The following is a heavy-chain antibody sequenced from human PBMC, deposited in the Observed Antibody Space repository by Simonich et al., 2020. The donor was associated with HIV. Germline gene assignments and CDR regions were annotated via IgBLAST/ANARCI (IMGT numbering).Heavy chain of an antibody. J-gene: IGHJ4*02. CDR1: GYTFTGYY. CDR3: ARGRNIVVVPAAVDY. CDR2: KNPNSGGT. Sequence: QVQLVQSGSELKKPGASVKVSCKASGYTFTGYYMHWVRQAPGQGLEWMGRKNPNSGGTNYAKKFQGRVTMTRDTSISTAYMELSRLRSDDTAVYYCARGRNIVVVPAAVDYWGQGTLVTVSS. D-gene: IGHD2-2*01. V-gene: IGHV1-2*06.